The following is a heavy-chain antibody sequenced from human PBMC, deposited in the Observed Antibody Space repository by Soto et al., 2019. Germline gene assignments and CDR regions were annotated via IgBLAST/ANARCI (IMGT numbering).Heavy chain of an antibody. CDR1: AGSLSSYY. J-gene: IGHJ4*02. Sequence: SETRSLTCIVSAGSLSSYYWSWIRQPPGTGLEWIGYIYYRGSTSYNPSLKSRVTISVDRCKNQFSLKLNSLTAAATAVYYGARGSSSWSNYLNYWGQGTPVTVSS. V-gene: IGHV4-59*01. D-gene: IGHD6-13*01. CDR2: IYYRGST. CDR3: ARGSSSWSNYLNY.